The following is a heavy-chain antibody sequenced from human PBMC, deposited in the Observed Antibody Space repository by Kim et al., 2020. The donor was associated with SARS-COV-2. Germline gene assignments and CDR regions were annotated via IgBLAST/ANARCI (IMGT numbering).Heavy chain of an antibody. D-gene: IGHD3-10*01. Sequence: GGSLRLSCAASGFTFSSYGMHWVRQAPGKGLEWVAVISYDGSNKYYADSVKGRFTISRDNSKNTLYLQMNSLRAEDTAVYYCAKDLRSGSPSYGMDVWGQGTTVTVSS. J-gene: IGHJ6*02. V-gene: IGHV3-30*18. CDR2: ISYDGSNK. CDR3: AKDLRSGSPSYGMDV. CDR1: GFTFSSYG.